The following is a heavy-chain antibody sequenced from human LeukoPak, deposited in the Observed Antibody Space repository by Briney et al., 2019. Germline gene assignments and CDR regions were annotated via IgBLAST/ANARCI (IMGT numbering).Heavy chain of an antibody. D-gene: IGHD3-3*01. CDR1: GGTFSSYA. J-gene: IGHJ6*02. CDR2: IIPIFGTA. Sequence: SVRVSCKASGGTFSSYAISWVRQAPGQGLEWMGGIIPIFGTANYAQKFQGRVTITADESTSTAYMELSSLRSEDTAVYYCAMLPYPFWSGAKDYYYYGMDVWGQGTTVTVSS. V-gene: IGHV1-69*13. CDR3: AMLPYPFWSGAKDYYYYGMDV.